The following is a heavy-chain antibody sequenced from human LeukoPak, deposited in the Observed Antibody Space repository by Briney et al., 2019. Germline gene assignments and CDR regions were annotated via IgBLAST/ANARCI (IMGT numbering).Heavy chain of an antibody. CDR1: GXCFTTYW. CDR3: TRRAYNDC. V-gene: IGHV5-51*01. Sequence: PGESLKISCKGSGXCFTTYWIGWVRQMPGKGLEWMGSIYPGDSDTRYSPSFQGQVSISADRSLSTAYLQWSSLKASDTAIYYCTRRAYNDCWGQGTLVTVSS. D-gene: IGHD1-14*01. J-gene: IGHJ4*02. CDR2: IYPGDSDT.